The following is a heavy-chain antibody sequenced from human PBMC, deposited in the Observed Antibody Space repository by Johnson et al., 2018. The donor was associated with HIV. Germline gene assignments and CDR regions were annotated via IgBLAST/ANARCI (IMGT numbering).Heavy chain of an antibody. V-gene: IGHV3-11*04. Sequence: QVQLVESGGGLVKPGGSLRLSCAASGFTFSDYYMTWIRQAPGKGLEWVSYISRSGSTLYYADSVKGRFTISRDNAKNSLYRQMNSLRAQGTAVYYCARDRGYWDAFDIWGQGSMVTVSS. J-gene: IGHJ3*02. CDR3: ARDRGYWDAFDI. CDR1: GFTFSDYY. D-gene: IGHD3-22*01. CDR2: ISRSGSTL.